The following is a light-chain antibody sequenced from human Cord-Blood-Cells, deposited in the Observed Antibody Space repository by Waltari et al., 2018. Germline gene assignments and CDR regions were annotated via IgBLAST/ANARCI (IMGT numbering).Light chain of an antibody. CDR2: GAS. CDR3: QQYNNWPWT. V-gene: IGKV3-15*01. CDR1: QSVSSN. Sequence: EIVMTQSPATLSVSPGERATLSCRASQSVSSNLAWYQQKPGQAPRLLIYGASTRDTGIPARFSGSGSGTEFTLTISSLQSEDFAVYYCQQYNNWPWTFGQGTK. J-gene: IGKJ1*01.